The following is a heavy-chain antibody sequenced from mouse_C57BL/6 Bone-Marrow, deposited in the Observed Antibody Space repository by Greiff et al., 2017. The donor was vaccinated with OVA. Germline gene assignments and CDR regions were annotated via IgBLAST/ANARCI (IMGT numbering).Heavy chain of an antibody. CDR1: GYTFTDYN. CDR3: ARRGARQLRLRSFAY. J-gene: IGHJ3*01. CDR2: INPNNGGT. Sequence: EVQLQQSGPELVKPGASVKIPCKASGYTFTDYNMDWVKQSHGKSLEWIGDINPNNGGTIYNQKFKGKATLTVDKSSSTAYMELRSLTSEDTAVYYCARRGARQLRLRSFAYWGQGTLVTVSA. V-gene: IGHV1-18*01. D-gene: IGHD3-2*02.